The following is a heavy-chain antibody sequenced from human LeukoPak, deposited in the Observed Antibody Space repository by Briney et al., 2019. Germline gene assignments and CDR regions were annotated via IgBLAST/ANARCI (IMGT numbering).Heavy chain of an antibody. V-gene: IGHV1-2*02. J-gene: IGHJ4*02. CDR2: INPNSGDT. CDR3: ARTGSLRGNFDY. Sequence: ASVKVSCKASGYTFTGYYMHWVRQAPGQGLDWMGWINPNSGDTNYAQRFQGRVTMTRDTSISTAYMELSRLRSDDTAVYYCARTGSLRGNFDYWGQGTLVTVSS. D-gene: IGHD3-10*01. CDR1: GYTFTGYY.